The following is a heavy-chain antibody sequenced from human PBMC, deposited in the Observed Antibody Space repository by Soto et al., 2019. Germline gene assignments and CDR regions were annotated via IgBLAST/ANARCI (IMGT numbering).Heavy chain of an antibody. Sequence: GGSLRLSCAASGFTFSSYAMSWVRQAPGKGLEWVSAISGSGGSTYYAVSVKGRFTISRDNSKNTLYLQMNSLRAEDTAVFFCAIGGTMVRGAYYYYMDVWGKGTTVTVSS. D-gene: IGHD3-10*01. V-gene: IGHV3-23*01. CDR2: ISGSGGST. CDR1: GFTFSSYA. CDR3: AIGGTMVRGAYYYYMDV. J-gene: IGHJ6*03.